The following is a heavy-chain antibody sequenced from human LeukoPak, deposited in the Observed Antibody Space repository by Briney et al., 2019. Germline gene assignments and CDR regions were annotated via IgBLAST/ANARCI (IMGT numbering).Heavy chain of an antibody. Sequence: PGGSLRLSCAASGFTFSSYSMNWVRQAPGKGLEWVSYITGSSSTIYYADSVKGRFTISRDNAENSLYLQMNSLRAEDTDVYYCARVVQSSSGRKFDYWGQGTLVTVSS. D-gene: IGHD6-19*01. CDR3: ARVVQSSSGRKFDY. CDR2: ITGSSSTI. CDR1: GFTFSSYS. J-gene: IGHJ4*02. V-gene: IGHV3-48*01.